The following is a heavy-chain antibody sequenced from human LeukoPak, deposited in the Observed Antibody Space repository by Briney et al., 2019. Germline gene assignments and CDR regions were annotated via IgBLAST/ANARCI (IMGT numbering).Heavy chain of an antibody. Sequence: PGGSLRLSCAASGFTFSSYSMNWVRQAPGKGLEWVSSISSSSSYIYYADSVKGRFTISRDNAKNSLYLQMNSLRAEDTAVYYCARDRYCGGDCFPVYGGYFDLWGRGTLVTVSS. D-gene: IGHD2-21*02. CDR3: ARDRYCGGDCFPVYGGYFDL. CDR2: ISSSSSYI. CDR1: GFTFSSYS. V-gene: IGHV3-21*01. J-gene: IGHJ2*01.